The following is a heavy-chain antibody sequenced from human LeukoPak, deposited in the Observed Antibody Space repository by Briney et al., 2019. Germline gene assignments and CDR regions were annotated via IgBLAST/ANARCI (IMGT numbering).Heavy chain of an antibody. CDR2: IYHSGST. Sequence: PSETLSLTCTVSGGSISSGGYYWSWIRQPPGKGLEWIGYIYHSGSTYYNPSLKSRVTISVDRSKNQFSLKLSSVTAADTAVYYCAREPMGYCSGGSCLSYFDYWGQGTLVTVSS. J-gene: IGHJ4*02. V-gene: IGHV4-30-2*01. CDR1: GGSISSGGYY. D-gene: IGHD2-15*01. CDR3: AREPMGYCSGGSCLSYFDY.